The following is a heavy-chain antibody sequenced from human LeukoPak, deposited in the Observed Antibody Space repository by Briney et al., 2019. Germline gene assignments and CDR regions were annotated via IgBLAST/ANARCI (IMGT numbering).Heavy chain of an antibody. Sequence: PSETLSLTCTISGGSISSYYWSWLRQPPGKGLEWIGYIYYSGSTNYNPSLKSRLTISVDTSKTQFSLKLSSVTAADTAVYYCVRPDSSGYNYVDWGQGTLVTVSS. D-gene: IGHD3-22*01. CDR3: VRPDSSGYNYVD. CDR2: IYYSGST. V-gene: IGHV4-59*01. J-gene: IGHJ4*02. CDR1: GGSISSYY.